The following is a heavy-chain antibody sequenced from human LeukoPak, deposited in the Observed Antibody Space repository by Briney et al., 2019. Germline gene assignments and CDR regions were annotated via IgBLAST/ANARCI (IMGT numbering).Heavy chain of an antibody. Sequence: GSLRLSCAASGFTFSRYSMHWVRQAPGKGLEYVSAISSNGGSTYYANSVKGRFTISRDNSKNTLYLQINSLRAEDTAVYYCAKETASDFGGAVDYWGQGTLVTVSS. CDR2: ISSNGGST. J-gene: IGHJ4*02. CDR3: AKETASDFGGAVDY. D-gene: IGHD3-10*01. V-gene: IGHV3-64*01. CDR1: GFTFSRYS.